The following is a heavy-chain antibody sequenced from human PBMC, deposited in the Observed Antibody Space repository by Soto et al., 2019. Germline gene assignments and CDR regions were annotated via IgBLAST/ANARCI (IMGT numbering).Heavy chain of an antibody. Sequence: ASETLSLTCTVSGGSISSGDYYWSWIRQPPGKGLEWIGYIYYSGSTYYNPSLKSRVTISVDTSKNQFSLKLSSVTAADTAVYYCARVALPGYYDSSGSYYFDYWGQGTLVTVSS. CDR2: IYYSGST. J-gene: IGHJ4*02. V-gene: IGHV4-30-4*01. CDR1: GGSISSGDYY. D-gene: IGHD3-22*01. CDR3: ARVALPGYYDSSGSYYFDY.